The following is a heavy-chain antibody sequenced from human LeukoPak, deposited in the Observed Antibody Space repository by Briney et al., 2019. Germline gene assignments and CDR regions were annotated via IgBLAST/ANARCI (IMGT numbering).Heavy chain of an antibody. D-gene: IGHD3-10*01. J-gene: IGHJ5*02. CDR2: INPNSGGT. CDR1: GYTFTGYY. CDR3: ARDLEGVVRGVPYWFDP. V-gene: IGHV1-2*02. Sequence: GASVKVSCKASGYTFTGYYMNWVRQAPGQVLAWMGWINPNSGGTNYAQKFQGRVTMTRDTSISTTYMELTRLRSDDTAVYYCARDLEGVVRGVPYWFDPWGQGTLVTVSS.